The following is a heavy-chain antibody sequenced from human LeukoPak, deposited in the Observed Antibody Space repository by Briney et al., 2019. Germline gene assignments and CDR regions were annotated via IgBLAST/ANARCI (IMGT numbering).Heavy chain of an antibody. CDR2: IYYSGTT. Sequence: YPSETLSLTCTVSGGSISSYYWSWIRQPPGKGLEWIGYIYYSGTTNYNPSLKSRVTISVDTSKNQFSLKLSSVTAADTAVYYCARGLYYDILTGSYYFDYWGQGTLVTVSS. V-gene: IGHV4-59*01. D-gene: IGHD3-9*01. CDR1: GGSISSYY. CDR3: ARGLYYDILTGSYYFDY. J-gene: IGHJ4*02.